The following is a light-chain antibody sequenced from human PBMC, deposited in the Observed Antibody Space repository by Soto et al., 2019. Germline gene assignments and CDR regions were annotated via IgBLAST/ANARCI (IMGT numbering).Light chain of an antibody. V-gene: IGLV2-14*01. Sequence: QSALTQPASVSGSPGQSITISCAGTSSDIGGYNYVSWYQQHPGKAPKVMIYEVSNRPSGVPARFSGSKSGTSASLAIAGLQAEDEGDYYCQSYDSSLSGYVFGTGTKLTVL. CDR3: QSYDSSLSGYV. CDR2: EVS. J-gene: IGLJ1*01. CDR1: SSDIGGYNY.